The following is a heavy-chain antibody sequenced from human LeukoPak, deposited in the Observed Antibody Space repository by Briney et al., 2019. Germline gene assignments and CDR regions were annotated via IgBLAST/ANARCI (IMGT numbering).Heavy chain of an antibody. D-gene: IGHD5-24*01. CDR1: GYTFTSYD. CDR3: ARGLKMATRRFGY. CDR2: INPNSGNT. Sequence: ASVKVSCKASGYTFTSYDINWVRQATGQGVKWMGGINPNSGNTGYAQKFQGRVTMTRNTSISTAYMELSSLRSEDTAVYYCARGLKMATRRFGYCGDGTLVTVSS. V-gene: IGHV1-8*01. J-gene: IGHJ4*01.